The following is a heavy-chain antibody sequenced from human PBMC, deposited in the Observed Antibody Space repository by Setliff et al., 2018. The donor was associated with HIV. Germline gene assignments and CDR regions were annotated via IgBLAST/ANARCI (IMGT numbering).Heavy chain of an antibody. V-gene: IGHV5-10-1*01. Sequence: PGESLKISCKGSGYSFPKYLISWVRQMPGKGLEWMGRIDPSDSYANYSPSFQGHVTISADKSISTAYLQWRSLRASDTAMYYCAREPPSEYYFDHWGRGTLVTVSS. CDR2: IDPSDSYA. CDR1: GYSFPKYL. CDR3: AREPPSEYYFDH. J-gene: IGHJ4*02.